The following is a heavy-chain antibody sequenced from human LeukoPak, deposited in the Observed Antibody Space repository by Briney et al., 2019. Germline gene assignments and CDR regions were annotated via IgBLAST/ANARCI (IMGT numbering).Heavy chain of an antibody. V-gene: IGHV1-69*13. CDR2: IIPISGAA. CDR1: GDTFSIYG. CDR3: ARERAGYCSSTSCYLDY. Sequence: GASVKVSCKAVGDTFSIYGISWVRQAPGQGLEWMGGIIPISGAAEYAQKFQGRVTITADEPTTTAYMELTSLTSDDTAVYYCARERAGYCSSTSCYLDYWGQGTLVTVSS. J-gene: IGHJ4*02. D-gene: IGHD2-2*01.